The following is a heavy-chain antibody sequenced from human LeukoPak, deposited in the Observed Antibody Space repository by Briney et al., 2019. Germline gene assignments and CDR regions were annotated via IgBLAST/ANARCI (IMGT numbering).Heavy chain of an antibody. D-gene: IGHD4-17*01. V-gene: IGHV3-23*01. CDR2: LTASGTDINT. CDR3: AKRAVTFDY. J-gene: IGHJ4*02. CDR1: GVTFSS. Sequence: GGSLRLSCAASGVTFSSMSWVRQAPGKGLEWVSALTASGTDINTYYADSVKGRFTISRDSSKNTLYLQMNSLRTEDTAIYYCAKRAVTFDYWGQGTLVTVSS.